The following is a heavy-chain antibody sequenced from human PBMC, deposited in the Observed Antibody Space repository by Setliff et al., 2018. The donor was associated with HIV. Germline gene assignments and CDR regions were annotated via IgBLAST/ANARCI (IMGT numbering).Heavy chain of an antibody. V-gene: IGHV4-34*01. CDR1: GGSFSGYY. J-gene: IGHJ4*02. Sequence: TLSLTCAVYGGSFSGYYWSWIRQSPEKRLEWIGEINHSGSTNYNPSLKSRVIMAVDTSKNQFSLKLSSVTAADTAVYYCARTRGYCSGTNCYALRGPDYWGQGTLVTVSS. CDR2: INHSGST. CDR3: ARTRGYCSGTNCYALRGPDY. D-gene: IGHD2-2*01.